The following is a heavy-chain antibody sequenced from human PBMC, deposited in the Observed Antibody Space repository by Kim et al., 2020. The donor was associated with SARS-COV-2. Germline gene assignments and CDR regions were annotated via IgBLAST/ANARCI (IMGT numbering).Heavy chain of an antibody. CDR1: GLTFSRYA. CDR2: IWYDGSDK. D-gene: IGHD4-4*01. Sequence: GGSLRLSCVTSGLTFSRYAMHWVRQAPGKGLEWMAVIWYDGSDKYYADSVKGRFTISRDNSKNTLYLQMNGLRAEDTAVYYCAKEPNPTTAKYFDYWGQGTLVTVSS. CDR3: AKEPNPTTAKYFDY. J-gene: IGHJ4*02. V-gene: IGHV3-33*06.